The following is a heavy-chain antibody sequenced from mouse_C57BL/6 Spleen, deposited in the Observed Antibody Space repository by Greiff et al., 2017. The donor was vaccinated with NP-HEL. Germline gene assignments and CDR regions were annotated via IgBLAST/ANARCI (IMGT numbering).Heavy chain of an antibody. CDR3: AQILYYYGSSYFDY. V-gene: IGHV14-3*01. CDR2: IDPANGNT. D-gene: IGHD1-1*01. Sequence: VQLQQSVAELVRPGASVKLSCTASGFNIKNTYMHWVKQRPEPGLEWIGRIDPANGNTTYAPKFQGKATITADTSSNTAYLQLSSLTSEDTAIYYCAQILYYYGSSYFDYWGQGTTLTVSS. J-gene: IGHJ2*01. CDR1: GFNIKNTY.